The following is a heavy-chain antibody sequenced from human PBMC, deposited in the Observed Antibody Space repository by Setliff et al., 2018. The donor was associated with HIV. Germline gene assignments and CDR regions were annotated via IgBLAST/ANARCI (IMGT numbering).Heavy chain of an antibody. J-gene: IGHJ6*03. CDR1: GGSISSVGYY. D-gene: IGHD5-18*01. CDR2: TYYSGST. Sequence: SETLSLTCTVSGGSISSVGYYWSWIRQHPGKGLEWIGYTYYSGSTYYNPSLKSLVTITVDTSKNQFSLKLSSVTAADTAVYYCAGGSRGYRYAYYNDYMDVWGKGTTVTVSS. V-gene: IGHV4-31*01. CDR3: AGGSRGYRYAYYNDYMDV.